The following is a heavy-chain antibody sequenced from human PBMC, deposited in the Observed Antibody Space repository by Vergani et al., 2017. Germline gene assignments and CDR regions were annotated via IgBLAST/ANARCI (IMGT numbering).Heavy chain of an antibody. Sequence: QVQLVESGGGVVQPGRSLRLSCAASGFTFSSYGMHWVRQAPGKGLEWVAVIWYDGSNKYYADSVKGRFTISRDNSKNTLYLQMNSLRAEDTAVYNCARDGYDLWSGYYNAYSYYCMGVWGKGTTVTVSS. J-gene: IGHJ6*03. CDR3: ARDGYDLWSGYYNAYSYYCMGV. CDR1: GFTFSSYG. CDR2: IWYDGSNK. D-gene: IGHD3-3*01. V-gene: IGHV3-33*01.